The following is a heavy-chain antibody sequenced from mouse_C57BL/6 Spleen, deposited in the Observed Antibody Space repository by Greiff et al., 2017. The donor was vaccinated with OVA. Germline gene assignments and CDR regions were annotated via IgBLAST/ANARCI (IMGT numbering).Heavy chain of an antibody. D-gene: IGHD2-2*01. Sequence: VKLVESGPGLVAPSQSLSITCTVSGFSLTSYGVHWVRQPPGKGLEWLVVIWSDGSTTYNSALKSRLSISKDNSKSQVFLKMNSLQTDDTAMYYCARHEGGGYDDAMDYWGQGTSVTVSS. CDR3: ARHEGGGYDDAMDY. V-gene: IGHV2-6-1*01. CDR2: IWSDGST. J-gene: IGHJ4*01. CDR1: GFSLTSYG.